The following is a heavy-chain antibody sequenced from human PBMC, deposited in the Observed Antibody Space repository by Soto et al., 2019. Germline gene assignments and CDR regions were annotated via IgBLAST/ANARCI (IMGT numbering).Heavy chain of an antibody. J-gene: IGHJ3*01. Sequence: GASVKVSCKASGYSFTSYYMHWVRQAPGEGLEWMGIINPSGSSTSYTQKFQGRVTMTRDTSTSTVYKELSSLRTEDTAVYYCAILRWLQSSYDAFDLWGQGTLVTVSS. D-gene: IGHD1-26*01. V-gene: IGHV1-46*01. CDR1: GYSFTSYY. CDR2: INPSGSST. CDR3: AILRWLQSSYDAFDL.